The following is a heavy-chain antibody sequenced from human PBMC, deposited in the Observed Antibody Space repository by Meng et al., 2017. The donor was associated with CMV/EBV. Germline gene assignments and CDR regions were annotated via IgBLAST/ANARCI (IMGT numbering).Heavy chain of an antibody. CDR3: AKGPGENWFDP. Sequence: EVQLVWCGVCLVQHGGSLRLSCADSGFTFDDYTMHWVRQAPGKGLEWVSLISWDGGSTYYADSVKGRFTISRDNSKNSLYLQMNSLRTEDTALYYCAKGPGENWFDPWGQGTLVTVSS. D-gene: IGHD3-10*01. J-gene: IGHJ5*02. V-gene: IGHV3-43*01. CDR2: ISWDGGST. CDR1: GFTFDDYT.